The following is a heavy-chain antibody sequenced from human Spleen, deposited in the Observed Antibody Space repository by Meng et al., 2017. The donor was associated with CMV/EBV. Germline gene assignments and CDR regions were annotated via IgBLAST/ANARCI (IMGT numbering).Heavy chain of an antibody. V-gene: IGHV4-61*01. Sequence: GSLRLSCTVSGGSVSSGSYYWSWIRQPPGKGLEWIGYIYYSGSTNYNPSLKSRVSISVDTSKNQFSLKLSSVTAADTAVYYCARMFASSTSWFDYWGQGTLVTVSS. CDR1: GGSVSSGSYY. J-gene: IGHJ4*02. CDR3: ARMFASSTSWFDY. CDR2: IYYSGST. D-gene: IGHD2-2*01.